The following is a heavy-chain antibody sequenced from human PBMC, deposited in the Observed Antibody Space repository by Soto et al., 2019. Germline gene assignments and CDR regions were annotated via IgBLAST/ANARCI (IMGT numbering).Heavy chain of an antibody. CDR3: ARERGWYVDL. J-gene: IGHJ2*01. CDR2: ISGYNGNT. V-gene: IGHV1-18*01. CDR1: GYTFTSYA. Sequence: QVQVVQSGAEVKKPGASEKVSCKASGYTFTSYAISWGRQAPGQGLEWMGWISGYNGNTNYAQNLQGRVIMTTDTSTSTAYMELRSMRSDDTAVYFYARERGWYVDLWGRGTLVTVSS. D-gene: IGHD3-10*01.